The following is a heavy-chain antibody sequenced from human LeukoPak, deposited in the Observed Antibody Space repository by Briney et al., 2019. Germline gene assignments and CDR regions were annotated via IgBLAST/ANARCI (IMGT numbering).Heavy chain of an antibody. Sequence: ASVKVSCKASGYTFSTCDINWVRHATGQGLEWMGWMNPNSGNTGFAHKFQGRVTMTRDTSINTAYMELSSLRSEDMAVYYCARVLGSISHWGQGTLVSVSS. CDR3: ARVLGSISH. V-gene: IGHV1-8*01. D-gene: IGHD1-1*01. J-gene: IGHJ4*02. CDR1: GYTFSTCD. CDR2: MNPNSGNT.